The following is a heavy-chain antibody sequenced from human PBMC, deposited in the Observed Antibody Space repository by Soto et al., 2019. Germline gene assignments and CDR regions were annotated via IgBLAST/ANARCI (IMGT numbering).Heavy chain of an antibody. J-gene: IGHJ4*01. CDR3: ARTTTLENYFDY. D-gene: IGHD1-1*01. Sequence: ESLSLTGTVPVDSFSSSYWSWIRQPPGKGLEWIGYIFHTGSSVSNPSLKSRVTMSVDMSKKEFSLKLTSVTAADTALYYCARTTTLENYFDYWGHETLVTVSS. CDR1: VDSFSSSY. V-gene: IGHV4-59*01. CDR2: IFHTGSS.